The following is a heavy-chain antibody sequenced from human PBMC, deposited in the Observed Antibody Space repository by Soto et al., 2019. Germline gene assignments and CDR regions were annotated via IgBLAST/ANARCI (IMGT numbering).Heavy chain of an antibody. Sequence: QVQLVESGGGVVQPGRSLRLSCAASGFTFSSYGMHWVRQAPGKGLEWVAVIWYDGSDKYYADSVKGRFTISRDNSRNTLYLQMNSLRAEDTAVYYCARDLRGWVDYGAREPWSPSPQ. J-gene: IGHJ4*02. CDR2: IWYDGSDK. CDR1: GFTFSSYG. CDR3: ARDLRGWVDY. V-gene: IGHV3-33*01. D-gene: IGHD6-19*01.